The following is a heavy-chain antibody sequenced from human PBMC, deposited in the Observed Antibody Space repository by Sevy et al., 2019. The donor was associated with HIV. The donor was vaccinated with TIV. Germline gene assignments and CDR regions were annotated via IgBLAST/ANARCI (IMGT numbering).Heavy chain of an antibody. V-gene: IGHV1-2*02. J-gene: IGHJ4*02. D-gene: IGHD3-22*01. CDR2: INPKTGGT. CDR3: ARMGDYFDTSGYYPLKY. CDR1: GYTFTGYY. Sequence: ASVKVSCKASGYTFTGYYVHWXRQAPGQGLEWMGWINPKTGGTYFAKKFQDRVTMTTGTSITTAYMELSGLRFDDTAVYYCARMGDYFDTSGYYPLKYWGQGTLVTVSS.